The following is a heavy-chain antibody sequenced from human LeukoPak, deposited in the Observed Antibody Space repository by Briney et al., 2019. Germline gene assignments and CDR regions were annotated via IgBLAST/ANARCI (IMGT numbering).Heavy chain of an antibody. V-gene: IGHV1-46*01. CDR1: GYTFTNYY. D-gene: IGHD5-12*01. Sequence: GASVKVSCTASGYTFTNYYMYWVRQAPGQGLEWMGMINPSSGSTSYAQKFQGRVTMTRDTSTSTVCMELSGLKSEDTAVYYCARGGVVATSDYWGQGTLVTVSS. J-gene: IGHJ4*02. CDR3: ARGGVVATSDY. CDR2: INPSSGST.